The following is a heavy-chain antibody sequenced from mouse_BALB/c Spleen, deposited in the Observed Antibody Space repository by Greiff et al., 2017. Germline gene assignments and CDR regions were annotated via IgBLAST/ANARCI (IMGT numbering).Heavy chain of an antibody. Sequence: EVQVVESGGGLVQPGGSMKLSCVASGFTFSNYWMNWVRQSPEKGLEWVAEIRLKSNNYATHYAESVKGRFTISRDDSKSSVYLQMNNLRAEDTGIYYCTRWGPPRGAMDYWGQGTSVTVSS. V-gene: IGHV6-6*02. CDR1: GFTFSNYW. CDR2: IRLKSNNYAT. J-gene: IGHJ4*01. CDR3: TRWGPPRGAMDY.